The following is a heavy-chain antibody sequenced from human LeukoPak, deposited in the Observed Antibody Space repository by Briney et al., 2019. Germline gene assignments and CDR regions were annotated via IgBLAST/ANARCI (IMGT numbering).Heavy chain of an antibody. Sequence: GGSLGLSCAASGFTFSSYAMSWVRQAPGKGLEWVSTISGSGLSTYYADSVKGRFTISRDNSNNTLYLQMNSLRVEDTAVYYCAKSRVAVAAPRNWFDPWGQGTLVTVSS. V-gene: IGHV3-23*01. D-gene: IGHD6-19*01. CDR3: AKSRVAVAAPRNWFDP. CDR2: ISGSGLST. J-gene: IGHJ5*02. CDR1: GFTFSSYA.